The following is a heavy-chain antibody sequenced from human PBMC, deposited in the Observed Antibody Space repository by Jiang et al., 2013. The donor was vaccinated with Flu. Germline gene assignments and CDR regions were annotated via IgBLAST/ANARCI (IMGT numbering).Heavy chain of an antibody. Sequence: VQLVESGGGLVQPGGSLRLSCAASGFTFSSYWMSWVRQAPGKGLEWVANIKQDGSEKYYVDSVKGRFTISRDNAKNSLYLQMNSLRAEDTAVYYCASRIAVAGTRWFDPWGQGTLVTVSS. CDR1: GFTFSSYW. CDR3: ASRIAVAGTRWFDP. CDR2: IKQDGSEK. J-gene: IGHJ5*02. D-gene: IGHD6-19*01. V-gene: IGHV3-7*03.